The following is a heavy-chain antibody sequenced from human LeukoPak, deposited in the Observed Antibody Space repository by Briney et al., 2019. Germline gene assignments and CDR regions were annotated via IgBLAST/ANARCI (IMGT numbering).Heavy chain of an antibody. CDR2: IYYSGST. J-gene: IGHJ4*02. V-gene: IGHV4-31*03. CDR1: GGSIRSYY. D-gene: IGHD6-13*01. Sequence: SETLSLTCTVSGGSIRSYYWSWIRQHPGKGLEWIGHIYYSGSTYYNPSLKSRVTISVDTSKNQFSLKLNSVTAADTAVYYCARVFGYRTSWRHFDNWGQGTLITVSS. CDR3: ARVFGYRTSWRHFDN.